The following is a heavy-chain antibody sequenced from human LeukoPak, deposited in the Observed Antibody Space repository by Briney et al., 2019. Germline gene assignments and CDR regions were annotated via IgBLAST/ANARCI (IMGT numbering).Heavy chain of an antibody. V-gene: IGHV3-33*08. J-gene: IGHJ6*03. CDR1: GFTFSSYG. CDR3: ARQLLVAHYNYYMDV. CDR2: IRYDGSLK. D-gene: IGHD2-8*02. Sequence: GRSLRLSCAASGFTFSSYGMHWVRQAPGKGLEWVAFIRYDGSLKYHADSVKGRFTISRDNSKNTLYLQMNSLRAEDTAVYYCARQLLVAHYNYYMDVWGKGTTLTVSS.